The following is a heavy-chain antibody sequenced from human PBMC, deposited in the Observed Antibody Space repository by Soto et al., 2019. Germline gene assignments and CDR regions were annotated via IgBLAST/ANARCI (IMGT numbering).Heavy chain of an antibody. CDR1: GYTFTSYD. J-gene: IGHJ6*02. CDR2: MNPNSGNT. V-gene: IGHV1-8*01. CDR3: ARESGIRGVITPYYYYYYGMDV. D-gene: IGHD3-10*01. Sequence: ASVKVSCKASGYTFTSYDINWVRQATGQGLEWMGWMNPNSGNTGYAQKLQGGVTMTRNTSISTAYMELSRLRSEDTAVYYCARESGIRGVITPYYYYYYGMDVWGQGTTVTVSS.